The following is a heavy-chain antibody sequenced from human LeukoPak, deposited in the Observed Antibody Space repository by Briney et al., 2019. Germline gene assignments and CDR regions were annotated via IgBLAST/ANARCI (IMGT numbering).Heavy chain of an antibody. D-gene: IGHD2-2*01. V-gene: IGHV3-23*01. J-gene: IGHJ4*02. CDR3: AHGSMYQLDY. CDR1: GFTFSSHG. Sequence: PGGSLRLSCAASGFTFSSHGMNWVRQAPGKGLEWVSGIIGGAGGTHYADSVKGRFTISRDNAKNTLYLQMNSLRAEDTAVYYCAHGSMYQLDYWGQGTLVTVSS. CDR2: IIGGAGGT.